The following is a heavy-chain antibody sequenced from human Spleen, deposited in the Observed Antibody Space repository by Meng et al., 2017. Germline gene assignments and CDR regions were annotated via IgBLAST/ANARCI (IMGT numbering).Heavy chain of an antibody. CDR2: IYHSGTT. J-gene: IGHJ5*02. CDR3: ARDLPYASGAGGFDP. Sequence: QLQLQESGPGLVKPSETLSLTCTVSGGSITSNNYYWGWLRQPPGKGLEWIASIYHSGTTYYNPSLKSRVTISVDRSKNQFSLKLTSVTAADTAVYYCARDLPYASGAGGFDPWGQGTLVTVSS. V-gene: IGHV4-39*07. D-gene: IGHD3-10*01. CDR1: GGSITSNNYY.